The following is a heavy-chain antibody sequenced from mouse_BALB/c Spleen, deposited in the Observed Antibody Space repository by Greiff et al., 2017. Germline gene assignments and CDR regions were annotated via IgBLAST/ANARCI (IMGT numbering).Heavy chain of an antibody. CDR3: ARSSYGSSSWFAY. J-gene: IGHJ3*01. CDR2: IRNKANGYTT. CDR1: GFTFTDYY. V-gene: IGHV7-3*02. Sequence: EVQVVESGGGLVQPGGSLRLSCATSGFTFTDYYMSWVRQPPGKALEWLGFIRNKANGYTTEYSASVKGRFTISRDNSQSILYLQMNTLRAEDSATYYCARSSYGSSSWFAYWGQGTLVTVSA. D-gene: IGHD1-1*01.